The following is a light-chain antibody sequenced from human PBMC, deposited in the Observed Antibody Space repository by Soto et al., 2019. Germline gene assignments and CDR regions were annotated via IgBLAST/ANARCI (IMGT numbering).Light chain of an antibody. V-gene: IGKV3-20*01. CDR1: QSVSSSY. CDR3: QQYGSSPLT. CDR2: GES. J-gene: IGKJ4*01. Sequence: EIVLTQSPGTLSLSPGERATLSCRASQSVSSSYLAWYQQKTGQAPRILIYGESSRATGIPDRFSGSGSGTDLTLTISRLEPEDFAVYYCQQYGSSPLTXGGGTKVDIK.